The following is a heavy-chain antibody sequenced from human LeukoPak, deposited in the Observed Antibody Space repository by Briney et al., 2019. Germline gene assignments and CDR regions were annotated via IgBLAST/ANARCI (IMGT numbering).Heavy chain of an antibody. CDR3: ARLDYSKFTFAP. Sequence: GGSLRLSCAASGFTFSSYEVNWVRQAPGKGLEWVSYISSSGSTIYYADSVKGRFTISRDNAKNSLYLQMNSLRAEDTAVYYCARLDYSKFTFAPWGQGTLVTVSS. CDR2: ISSSGSTI. D-gene: IGHD4-11*01. V-gene: IGHV3-48*03. J-gene: IGHJ5*02. CDR1: GFTFSSYE.